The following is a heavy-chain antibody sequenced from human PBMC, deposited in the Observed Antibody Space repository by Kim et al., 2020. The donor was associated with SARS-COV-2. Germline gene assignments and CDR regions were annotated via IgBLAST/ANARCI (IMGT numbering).Heavy chain of an antibody. Sequence: SVKVSCKASGGTFSSYAISWVRQAPGQGLEWMGGIIPIFGTANYAQKFQGRVTITADESTSTAYMELSSLRSEDTAVYYCASGHPDIVVVVANYGMDVWGQGTTVTVSS. J-gene: IGHJ6*02. CDR1: GGTFSSYA. CDR3: ASGHPDIVVVVANYGMDV. CDR2: IIPIFGTA. D-gene: IGHD2-15*01. V-gene: IGHV1-69*13.